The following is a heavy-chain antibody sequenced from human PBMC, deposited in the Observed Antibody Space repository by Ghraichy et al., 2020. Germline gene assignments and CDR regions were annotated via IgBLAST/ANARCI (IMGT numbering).Heavy chain of an antibody. CDR1: GFTFSSYA. CDR3: AKDLRGPYYDFWSGYYSGFDY. V-gene: IGHV3-23*01. CDR2: ISGSGGST. Sequence: GESLNISCAASGFTFSSYAMSWVRQAPGKGLEWVSAISGSGGSTYYADSVKGRFTISRDNSKNTLYLQMNSLRAEDTAVYYCAKDLRGPYYDFWSGYYSGFDYWGQGTLVTVSS. D-gene: IGHD3-3*01. J-gene: IGHJ4*02.